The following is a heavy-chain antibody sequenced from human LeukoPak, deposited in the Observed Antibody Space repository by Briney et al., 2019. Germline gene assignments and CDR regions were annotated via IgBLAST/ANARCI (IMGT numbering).Heavy chain of an antibody. CDR3: ARQRQKLAGGFDP. J-gene: IGHJ5*02. CDR1: GYTFSNHW. D-gene: IGHD6-13*01. CDR2: IYPGDSNT. Sequence: PGEPLKISCKGSGYTFSNHWIAWVRQMPGKGLEWIGIIYPGDSNTKYSPSFQGQVTISVDKSISTAYLQWNSLKASDTAMYYCARQRQKLAGGFDPWGQGTVVTVSS. V-gene: IGHV5-51*01.